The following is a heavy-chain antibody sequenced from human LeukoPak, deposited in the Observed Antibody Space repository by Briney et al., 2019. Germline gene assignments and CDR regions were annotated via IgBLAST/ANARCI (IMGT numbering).Heavy chain of an antibody. V-gene: IGHV3-23*01. CDR1: GFTFSSYA. Sequence: PGGSLRLSCAASGFTFSSYAMSWVRQAPGKGLEWVSAISGSGGSTYYADSVKGRFTISRDNSKNTLYLQMSSLRAEDTAVYYCARVTYGSGTYGAFDYWGQGTLVTVSS. D-gene: IGHD3-10*01. CDR2: ISGSGGST. CDR3: ARVTYGSGTYGAFDY. J-gene: IGHJ4*02.